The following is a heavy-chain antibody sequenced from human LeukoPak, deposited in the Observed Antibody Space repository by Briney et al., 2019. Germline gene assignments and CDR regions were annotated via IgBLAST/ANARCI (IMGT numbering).Heavy chain of an antibody. Sequence: PGGSLRLSCAASGFTFSSYAMSWVRQAPGKGLEWVSAVSGSGGSTYYADSVKGPFTISRDNSKNTLYLQMNSLRAEDTGVYYCAKPRDGDYHAFDIWGPGTMVTVSS. V-gene: IGHV3-23*01. CDR1: GFTFSSYA. D-gene: IGHD4-17*01. J-gene: IGHJ3*02. CDR2: VSGSGGST. CDR3: AKPRDGDYHAFDI.